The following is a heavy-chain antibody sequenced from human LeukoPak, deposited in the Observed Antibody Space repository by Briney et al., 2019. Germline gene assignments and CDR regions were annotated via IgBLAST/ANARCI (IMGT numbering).Heavy chain of an antibody. J-gene: IGHJ4*02. CDR2: IIPILGIA. Sequence: ASVKVSCKASGGTFSSYTISWVRQAPGQGLEWMGRIIPILGIANYAQKFQGRVTITADKSTSTAYMELSSLRSEDTAVYYCAREGGNIVVVPAAIGFDYWGQGTLATVSS. D-gene: IGHD2-2*01. CDR3: AREGGNIVVVPAAIGFDY. V-gene: IGHV1-69*04. CDR1: GGTFSSYT.